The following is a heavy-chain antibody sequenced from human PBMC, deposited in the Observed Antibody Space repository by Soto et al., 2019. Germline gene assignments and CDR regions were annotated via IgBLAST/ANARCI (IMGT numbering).Heavy chain of an antibody. CDR2: ISYDGSNK. J-gene: IGHJ6*02. CDR1: GFTFSSYG. CDR3: AKDPLRPGREYGMDV. V-gene: IGHV3-30*18. Sequence: GGSLRLSCAASGFTFSSYGMHWVRQAPGKGLEGVAVISYDGSNKYYADSVKGRFTISRDNSKNTLYLQMNSLRVQDPAVYYCAKDPLRPGREYGMDVWGQGTTVTVSS.